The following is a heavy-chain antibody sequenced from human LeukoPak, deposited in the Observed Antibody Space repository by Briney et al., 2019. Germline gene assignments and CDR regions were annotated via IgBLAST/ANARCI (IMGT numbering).Heavy chain of an antibody. Sequence: GRSLRPACPPDASSFTSYAMSCVRHPARNWMEWVSSVIGSGGSKYYAASVKGRFTISRDNSKNTLYLQMNSLRAEDTAVYYCAKDWAEDTAIPLAFDIWGQGTMVTVSS. CDR3: AKDWAEDTAIPLAFDI. V-gene: IGHV3-23*01. J-gene: IGHJ3*02. D-gene: IGHD5-18*01. CDR2: VIGSGGSK. CDR1: ASSFTSYA.